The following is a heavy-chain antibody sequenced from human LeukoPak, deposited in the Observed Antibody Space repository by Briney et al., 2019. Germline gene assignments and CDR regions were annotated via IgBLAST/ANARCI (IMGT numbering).Heavy chain of an antibody. J-gene: IGHJ4*02. CDR1: GFTFSNAW. Sequence: PGGSLRLSCAASGFTFSNAWMSWVRQAPGKGLEWVSAISGSGGSTYYADSVKGRFTISRDNSKNTLYLQMNSLRAEDTAVYYCAKTRNMITFGEGDWGQGTLVTVSS. CDR2: ISGSGGST. CDR3: AKTRNMITFGEGD. V-gene: IGHV3-23*01. D-gene: IGHD3-16*01.